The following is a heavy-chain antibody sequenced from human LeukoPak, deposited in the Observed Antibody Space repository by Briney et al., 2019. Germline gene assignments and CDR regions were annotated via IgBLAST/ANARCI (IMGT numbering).Heavy chain of an antibody. V-gene: IGHV3-23*01. D-gene: IGHD3-10*01. CDR2: ISGTGYNT. CDR1: GFTFRNCA. J-gene: IGHJ4*02. Sequence: GGSLRLSCAATGFTFRNCAMSWVRQAPGKGLEWVSGISGTGYNTYYADSVKGRFTISRDNSKNTLYLQMNSLGAEDTAVYYCAKHVSGSLFYFDYWGQRTLVTVSS. CDR3: AKHVSGSLFYFDY.